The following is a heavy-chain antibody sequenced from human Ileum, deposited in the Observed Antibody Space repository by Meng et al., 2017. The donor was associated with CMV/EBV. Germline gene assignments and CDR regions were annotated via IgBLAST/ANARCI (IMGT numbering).Heavy chain of an antibody. CDR1: GFRSRDHW. D-gene: IGHD6-13*01. CDR2: IKQDGNER. Sequence: GGPLRLSGAGPGFRSRDHWMNGVRQAQGKGREWVAKIKQDGNERYYVDSVKGRFTISRDNAKNALYLQGSSLRVEDTAVYYCAGDSPHEQRLVRGIDYWGQGTLVTVSS. CDR3: AGDSPHEQRLVRGIDY. V-gene: IGHV3-7*01. J-gene: IGHJ4*02.